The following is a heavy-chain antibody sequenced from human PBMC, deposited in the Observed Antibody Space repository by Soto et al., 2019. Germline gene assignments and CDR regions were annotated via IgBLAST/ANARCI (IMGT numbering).Heavy chain of an antibody. J-gene: IGHJ4*01. Sequence: GGSLRLSCAASGFTFSSSWMSWVREAPGKGVEWVANIKQDGSEKYYVGSVKGRFTISRDNAKNSLYLQMNSLRAEDTAVYYCARASWLPRPFDYWGQGTLVTVSS. D-gene: IGHD5-12*01. CDR2: IKQDGSEK. CDR1: GFTFSSSW. V-gene: IGHV3-7*03. CDR3: ARASWLPRPFDY.